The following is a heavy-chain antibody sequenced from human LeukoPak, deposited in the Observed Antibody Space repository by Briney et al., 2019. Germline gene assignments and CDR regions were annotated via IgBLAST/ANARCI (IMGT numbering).Heavy chain of an antibody. V-gene: IGHV3-33*08. D-gene: IGHD4-23*01. CDR2: NNQ. CDR3: ARDPPRVRNSWGDGFDV. J-gene: IGHJ6*02. Sequence: GGSLRLSCAASGFTFSAYGIHWVRQAPGKGLEWVAGNNQYNVESVKGRFTISRDSSKNTVYLQMDSLAVEDTAVYYCARDPPRVRNSWGDGFDVWGQGTTVTVSS. CDR1: GFTFSAYG.